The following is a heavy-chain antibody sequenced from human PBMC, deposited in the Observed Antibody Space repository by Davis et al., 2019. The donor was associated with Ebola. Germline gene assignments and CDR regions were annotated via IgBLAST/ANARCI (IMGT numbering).Heavy chain of an antibody. Sequence: GESLKISCAASGFTFSSYAMHWVRQAPGKGLEWISYIDDRGSWTVYADSVRGRFTVSRDTAKSSLYLQLSSLRAGDTAVYYCAREGDGPGDYWGQGTLVTVSS. D-gene: IGHD5-24*01. CDR2: IDDRGSWT. V-gene: IGHV3-21*01. CDR3: AREGDGPGDY. CDR1: GFTFSSYA. J-gene: IGHJ4*02.